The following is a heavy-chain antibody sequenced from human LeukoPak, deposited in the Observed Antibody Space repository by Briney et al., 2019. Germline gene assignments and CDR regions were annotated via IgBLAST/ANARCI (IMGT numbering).Heavy chain of an antibody. CDR2: IKQDGSEK. CDR3: ARDLTTVTYFDY. V-gene: IGHV3-7*01. D-gene: IGHD4-17*01. Sequence: GGSLRLSCAASGFTFSSYWMSWVRQAPGKGLEWAANIKQDGSEKYYVNFVKGRFTISRDNAKNSLYLQMNSLRAEDTAVYYCARDLTTVTYFDYWGQGTLVTVSS. CDR1: GFTFSSYW. J-gene: IGHJ4*02.